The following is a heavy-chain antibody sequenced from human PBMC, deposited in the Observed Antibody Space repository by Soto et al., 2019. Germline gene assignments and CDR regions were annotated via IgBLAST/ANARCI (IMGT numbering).Heavy chain of an antibody. J-gene: IGHJ3*02. CDR1: GFTFSSYA. Sequence: GGSLRLSCAASGFTFSSYAMSWVRQAPGKGLEWVSAISGSGGSTYYADSVKGRFTISRDNSKNTLYLQMNSLRAEDTAVYYCAKVIGLPTADTESNDAFDIWGQGTMVTVSS. D-gene: IGHD6-13*01. V-gene: IGHV3-23*01. CDR2: ISGSGGST. CDR3: AKVIGLPTADTESNDAFDI.